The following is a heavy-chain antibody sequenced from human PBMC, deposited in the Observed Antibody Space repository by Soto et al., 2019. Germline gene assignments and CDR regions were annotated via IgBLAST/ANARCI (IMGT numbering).Heavy chain of an antibody. D-gene: IGHD3-3*01. V-gene: IGHV3-23*01. CDR1: GFTFSSYA. Sequence: AGGSLRLSCAASGFTFSSYAMSWVRQAPGKGLEWVSAISGSGGSTYYADSVKGRFTISRDNSKNTLYLQMNSLRAEDTAVYYCAKGSIFGVVIVYFDYWGQGTLVTVSS. CDR3: AKGSIFGVVIVYFDY. J-gene: IGHJ4*02. CDR2: ISGSGGST.